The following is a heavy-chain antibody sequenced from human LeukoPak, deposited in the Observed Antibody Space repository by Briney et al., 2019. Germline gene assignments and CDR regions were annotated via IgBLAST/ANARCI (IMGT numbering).Heavy chain of an antibody. CDR3: ARGGSYYPDY. V-gene: IGHV3-33*01. J-gene: IGHJ4*02. D-gene: IGHD3-10*01. CDR1: GFTFSNFG. CDR2: IWYDGSNK. Sequence: PGGSLRLSCAASGFTFSNFGIHWVRQAPGKGLEWVAFIWYDGSNKFYADSVKGRFTISRDNSKNTLYLQMNSLRADDTAVYHCARGGSYYPDYWGQGTLVTVSS.